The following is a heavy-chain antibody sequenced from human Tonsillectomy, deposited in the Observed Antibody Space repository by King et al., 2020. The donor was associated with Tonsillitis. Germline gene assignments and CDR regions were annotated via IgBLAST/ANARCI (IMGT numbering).Heavy chain of an antibody. J-gene: IGHJ4*02. D-gene: IGHD6-19*01. Sequence: QLQESGPGLVKPSETLSLTCTVSGGSISSYYWSWIRQPPGKGLEWIGYIYYSGSTNYNPSLKSRVTISVDTSKNQFSLKLSSVTAADTAVYYCARSAAVAGSAGAFYYWGPGTLVTVSS. V-gene: IGHV4-59*01. CDR3: ARSAAVAGSAGAFYY. CDR1: GGSISSYY. CDR2: IYYSGST.